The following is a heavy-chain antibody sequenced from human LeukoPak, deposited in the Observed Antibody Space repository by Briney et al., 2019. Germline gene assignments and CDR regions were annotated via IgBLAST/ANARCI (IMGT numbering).Heavy chain of an antibody. Sequence: GGSLRLSCAASGFTFSSYWMHWVRQAPGKGLEWVSVISGSGGSTYYADSVKGRFTISRDNSKNTLFLQMNSLRADDTAVYYCANGRDGYNLDYWGQGTLATVSS. D-gene: IGHD5-24*01. CDR2: ISGSGGST. V-gene: IGHV3-23*01. J-gene: IGHJ4*02. CDR3: ANGRDGYNLDY. CDR1: GFTFSSYW.